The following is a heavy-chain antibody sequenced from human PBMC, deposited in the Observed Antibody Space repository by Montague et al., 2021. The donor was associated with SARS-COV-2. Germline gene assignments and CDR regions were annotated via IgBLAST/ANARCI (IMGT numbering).Heavy chain of an antibody. CDR3: ARARITMIVVVNAFDI. CDR2: NYYSGST. Sequence: TLSLTCTVSGGSISSDGYYWSWIRQHPGKGLEWTGYNYYSGSTYYNPSLKSRVTISVDTSKNQFSLKLSSVTAADTAVYYCARARITMIVVVNAFDIWGQGTMVTVSS. V-gene: IGHV4-31*03. CDR1: GGSISSDGYY. J-gene: IGHJ3*02. D-gene: IGHD3-22*01.